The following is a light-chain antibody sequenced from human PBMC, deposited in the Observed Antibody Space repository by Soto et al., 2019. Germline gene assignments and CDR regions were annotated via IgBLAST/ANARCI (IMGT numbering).Light chain of an antibody. J-gene: IGKJ5*01. CDR1: QDISSW. Sequence: DIQMTQSPSSVSASVGDRGTITCRASQDISSWLAWYQQKPGTAPKLLIYAASSLQSEVPSRFSGSGSGTDFTLTISSLQPEDFATYYCQQANTFPITFGQGTRLEIK. CDR3: QQANTFPIT. CDR2: AAS. V-gene: IGKV1-12*01.